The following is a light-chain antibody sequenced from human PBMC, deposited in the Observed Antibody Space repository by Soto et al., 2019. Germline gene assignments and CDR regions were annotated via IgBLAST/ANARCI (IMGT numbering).Light chain of an antibody. J-gene: IGKJ4*01. V-gene: IGKV3-15*01. CDR3: QQYNNWPRT. CDR2: GAS. CDR1: QSVSSN. Sequence: EIVMTQSPATLSVSPGERVTLSCRASQSVSSNLAWYQQKPGQAPRLLIHGASTRATGIPARFRGSGSGTEFTLSVSSVQSEDSAVYYCQQYNNWPRTFGGGTKVEIK.